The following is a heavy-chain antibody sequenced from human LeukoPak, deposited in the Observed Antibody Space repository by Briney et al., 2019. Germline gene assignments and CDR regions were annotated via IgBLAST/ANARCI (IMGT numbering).Heavy chain of an antibody. CDR3: ARDRCDGDCRDWDY. D-gene: IGHD2-21*02. V-gene: IGHV4-31*02. Sequence: SETLSLTCTVSGGSISSGFYWSWIRQPPGKGLEWIGYIYYSGSSYYNPSLKGRVIISVDTSKNQFSLNLKSVTAADTAVYYCARDRCDGDCRDWDYWGQGTLVTVSS. CDR1: GGSISSGFY. CDR2: IYYSGSS. J-gene: IGHJ4*02.